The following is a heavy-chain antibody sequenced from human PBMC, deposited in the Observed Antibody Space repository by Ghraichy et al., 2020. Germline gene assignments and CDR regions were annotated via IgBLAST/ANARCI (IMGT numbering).Heavy chain of an antibody. Sequence: LSLTCAASGFTFSSYAMTWVRQAPGRGLEWVSTISGSGASTYYADSVKGQFTISRDNSRNTLYLQLNNLRAEDTAVYYCAKDAVVGTRKFDYWGQGTLVTVSS. CDR2: ISGSGAST. V-gene: IGHV3-23*01. CDR3: AKDAVVGTRKFDY. J-gene: IGHJ4*02. D-gene: IGHD6-19*01. CDR1: GFTFSSYA.